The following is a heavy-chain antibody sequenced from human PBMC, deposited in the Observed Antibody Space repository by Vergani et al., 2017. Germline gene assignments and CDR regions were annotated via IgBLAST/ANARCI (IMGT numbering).Heavy chain of an antibody. J-gene: IGHJ6*02. Sequence: QVQLHESGPGLVKPSQTLSLTCTVSGGSITSGSFYWSWIRQPAGKGLEWIGRIHSSGTTNYNPSLNSRVTMSVDTSKNQFSLKLRSVTAADTAVYFCARVMYRDEASTGYRLEGMDIWGQGTTVTISS. CDR3: ARVMYRDEASTGYRLEGMDI. D-gene: IGHD3-9*01. V-gene: IGHV4-61*02. CDR2: IHSSGTT. CDR1: GGSITSGSFY.